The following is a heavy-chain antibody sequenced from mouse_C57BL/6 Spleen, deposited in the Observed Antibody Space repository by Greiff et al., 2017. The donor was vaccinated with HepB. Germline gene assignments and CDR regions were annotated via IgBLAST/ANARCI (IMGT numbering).Heavy chain of an antibody. CDR3: ARRRLLPLAMDY. J-gene: IGHJ4*01. V-gene: IGHV5-17*01. CDR2: ISSGSSTI. Sequence: EVKLQESGGGLVKPGGSLKLSCAASGFTFSDYGMHWVRQAPEKGLEWVAYISSGSSTIYYADTVKGRFTISRDNAKITLFLQMTSLRSEDTAMYYCARRRLLPLAMDYWGQGTSVTVSS. D-gene: IGHD1-1*01. CDR1: GFTFSDYG.